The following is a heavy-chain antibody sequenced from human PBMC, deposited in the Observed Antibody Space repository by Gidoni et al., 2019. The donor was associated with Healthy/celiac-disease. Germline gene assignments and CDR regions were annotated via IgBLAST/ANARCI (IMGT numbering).Heavy chain of an antibody. J-gene: IGHJ4*02. D-gene: IGHD3-10*01. CDR3: ARDRARLWFGELSVLFY. CDR2: ISYDGSNK. Sequence: QVQLVESGGGVVQPGRSLRLSCAASGFTFSSYAMHWVRQAPGKGLEWVAVISYDGSNKYYADSVKGRFTISRDNSKNTLYLQMNSLRAEDTAVYYCARDRARLWFGELSVLFYWGQGTLVTVSS. CDR1: GFTFSSYA. V-gene: IGHV3-30*04.